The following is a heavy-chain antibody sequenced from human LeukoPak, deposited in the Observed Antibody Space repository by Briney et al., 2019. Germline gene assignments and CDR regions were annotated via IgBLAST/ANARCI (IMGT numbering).Heavy chain of an antibody. Sequence: PGGSLRLSCAASGFTFSSYEMNWVRQAPGKGLEWVSTISNSGGSTYYADSVKGRFTISRDNSKNTLHLQMNSLRAEDTAAYYCAKFAQRYCSGGSCHPFDYWGQGTLVTVSS. V-gene: IGHV3-23*01. CDR3: AKFAQRYCSGGSCHPFDY. J-gene: IGHJ4*02. CDR2: ISNSGGST. D-gene: IGHD2-15*01. CDR1: GFTFSSYE.